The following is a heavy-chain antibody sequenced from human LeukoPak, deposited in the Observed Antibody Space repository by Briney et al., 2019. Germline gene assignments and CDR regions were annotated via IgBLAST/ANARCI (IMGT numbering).Heavy chain of an antibody. CDR2: INHSGDT. J-gene: IGHJ4*02. V-gene: IGHV4-34*01. D-gene: IGHD6-13*01. CDR1: GGSFSGYF. Sequence: SETLSVTCAVYGGSFSGYFYNWIRQTPGQGLEWIGEINHSGDTNYNPSLKSRVTISVDTSKNQFSLKLSSVTAADTAVYYCARSPMAAAGRTPRPLWGQGTLVTVSS. CDR3: ARSPMAAAGRTPRPL.